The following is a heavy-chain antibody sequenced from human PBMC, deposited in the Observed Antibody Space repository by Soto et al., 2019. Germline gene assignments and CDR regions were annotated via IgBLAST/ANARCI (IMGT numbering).Heavy chain of an antibody. CDR1: GIPFSGHW. V-gene: IGHV3-7*03. CDR3: ATRPADTFYYAVSDY. CDR2: IKPDGSEK. J-gene: IGHJ4*02. Sequence: GGSLRLSCAASGIPFSGHWMTWVRQAPGKGLEWVANIKPDGSEKYYVDSVKGRFTISRDNAKDSVYLEMNSLRPEDTAVYFCATRPADTFYYAVSDYWGQGTLVTVSS. D-gene: IGHD3-3*01.